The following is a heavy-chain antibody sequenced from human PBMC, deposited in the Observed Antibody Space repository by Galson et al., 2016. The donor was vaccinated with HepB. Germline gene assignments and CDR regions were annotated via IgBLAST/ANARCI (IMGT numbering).Heavy chain of an antibody. CDR1: GFSFNTTGMC. CDR3: ERIVGDYTVDGDYEGYHYSGMDV. CDR2: VDWEDDR. J-gene: IGHJ6*02. D-gene: IGHD4-17*01. Sequence: PALVKPTQTLTLTCTFSGFSFNTTGMCVSWIRQPPGKALEWLAVVDWEDDRYYSPSLQTRLSISKDTSLNQVVLRITNMDPVDTGTYYCERIVGDYTVDGDYEGYHYSGMDVWGQGTTVTVSS. V-gene: IGHV2-70*01.